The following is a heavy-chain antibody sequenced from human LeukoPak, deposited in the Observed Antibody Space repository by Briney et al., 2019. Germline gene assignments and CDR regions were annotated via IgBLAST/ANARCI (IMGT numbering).Heavy chain of an antibody. D-gene: IGHD2-2*01. CDR2: INWNGGST. V-gene: IGHV3-20*04. CDR1: GFTFDDYG. Sequence: PGGSLRLSCAASGFTFDDYGMSWVRQAPGKGLEWVSGINWNGGSTGYADSVKGRFTISRDNAKNSLYLQMNSLRAEDTALYYCARDRASYCSSTSCYADEGNYFDYWGQGTLVTVSS. CDR3: ARDRASYCSSTSCYADEGNYFDY. J-gene: IGHJ4*02.